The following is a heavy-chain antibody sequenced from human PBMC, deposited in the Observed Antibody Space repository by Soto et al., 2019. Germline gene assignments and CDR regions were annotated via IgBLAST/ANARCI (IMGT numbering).Heavy chain of an antibody. CDR1: GFTFSSYW. D-gene: IGHD2-8*01. CDR3: ARDHESIHCTNGVCPFDY. Sequence: GGSLRLSCAASGFTFSSYWMSWVRQAPGKWLEWVANIKQDGSEKYYVDSVKGRFTISRDNAKNSLYLQMNSLRAEDTAVYYCARDHESIHCTNGVCPFDYWGQGXLVTVYS. V-gene: IGHV3-7*03. CDR2: IKQDGSEK. J-gene: IGHJ4*02.